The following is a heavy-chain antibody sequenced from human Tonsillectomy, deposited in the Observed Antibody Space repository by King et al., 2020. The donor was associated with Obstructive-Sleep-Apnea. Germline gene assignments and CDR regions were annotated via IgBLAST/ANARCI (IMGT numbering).Heavy chain of an antibody. CDR1: GFTFSSYA. J-gene: IGHJ5*02. Sequence: VQLVESGGGVVQPGRSLRLSCAASGFTFSSYAMHWVRQAPGKGLEWVAVISYDGGNKYYADSVKGRFTISRDNSKNTLYLQMNSLRAEDTAVYYCAGSWDYGSGYNWFDPWGQGTLVTVSS. CDR3: AGSWDYGSGYNWFDP. CDR2: ISYDGGNK. D-gene: IGHD3-10*01. V-gene: IGHV3-30*04.